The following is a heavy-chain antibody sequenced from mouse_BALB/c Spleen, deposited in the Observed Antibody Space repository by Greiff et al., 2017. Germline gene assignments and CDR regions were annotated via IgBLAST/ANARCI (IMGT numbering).Heavy chain of an antibody. Sequence: VQLQQSGPGLVQPSQCLSLTCTVSGYSFTSYGVHWVRQSPGKGLEWLGVVWSGGSPYYNAAFISRLSISKDNSKSHVFFNMSSLQANDTAKYYCTEALSNAMDYWGQGTSVTVSS. CDR1: GYSFTSYG. CDR2: VWSGGSP. CDR3: TEALSNAMDY. D-gene: IGHD3-2*02. V-gene: IGHV2-2*02. J-gene: IGHJ4*01.